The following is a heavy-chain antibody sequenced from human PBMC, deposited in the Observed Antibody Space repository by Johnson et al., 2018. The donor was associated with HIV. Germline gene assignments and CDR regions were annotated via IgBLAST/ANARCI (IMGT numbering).Heavy chain of an antibody. J-gene: IGHJ3*02. CDR2: ISSNGIGT. V-gene: IGHV3-64*01. CDR3: ARSRGPMRKDAFDI. CDR1: GFTFSSFA. D-gene: IGHD3-10*01. Sequence: VQLVESGGGVVQPGTSLRLSCAASGFTFSSFAMHWVRQAPGKGLEYVSAISSNGIGTYYANSVDGRFTISRDNDKNTLYLEMGSLRVEDMAVYYCARSRGPMRKDAFDIWGQGTKVTVSS.